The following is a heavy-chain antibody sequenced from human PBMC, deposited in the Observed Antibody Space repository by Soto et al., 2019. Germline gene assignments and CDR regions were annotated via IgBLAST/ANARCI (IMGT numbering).Heavy chain of an antibody. V-gene: IGHV4-31*03. CDR2: IYYSGST. D-gene: IGHD6-13*01. J-gene: IGHJ4*02. Sequence: QVQLQESGPGLVKPSQTLSLTCTVSGGSISSGGYYWSWIRQHPGKGLEWIGYIYYSGSTYYNPTLKSRVTISVDTSKNQFSLKLSSVTAAVTAVYYCARGGIAAAAPPDYWGQGTLVTVSS. CDR1: GGSISSGGYY. CDR3: ARGGIAAAAPPDY.